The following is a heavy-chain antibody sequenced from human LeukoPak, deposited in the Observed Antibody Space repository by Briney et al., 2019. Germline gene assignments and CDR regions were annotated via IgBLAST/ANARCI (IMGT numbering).Heavy chain of an antibody. CDR3: ARGMSGYYGMDV. CDR1: GFTFSSYG. J-gene: IGHJ6*02. Sequence: GGPLRLSCAASGFTFSSYGMHWVRQAPGKGLEWVAFIRYDGSNKYYADSVKGRFTISRDNSKNTLYLQMNSLRAEDTAVYYCARGMSGYYGMDVWGQGTAVTVSS. V-gene: IGHV3-30*02. CDR2: IRYDGSNK.